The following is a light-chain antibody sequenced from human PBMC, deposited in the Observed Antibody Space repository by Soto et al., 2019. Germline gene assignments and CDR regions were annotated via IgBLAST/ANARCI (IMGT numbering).Light chain of an antibody. CDR2: GAS. CDR1: QGVYSNY. Sequence: EIVLTQSPGTLSLSPGDTATLSCRASQGVYSNYLAWYQHKPGQAPRLLISGASTRATGIPDRFSGSGSETDFTLTINRLEPEDFAVYYCQQYGGSPYTFGQGTKL. V-gene: IGKV3-20*01. CDR3: QQYGGSPYT. J-gene: IGKJ2*01.